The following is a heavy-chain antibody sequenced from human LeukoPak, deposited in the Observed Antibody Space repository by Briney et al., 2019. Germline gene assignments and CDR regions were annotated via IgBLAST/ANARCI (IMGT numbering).Heavy chain of an antibody. CDR1: GDSVSSNSAA. Sequence: SQTLSLTCAISGDSVSSNSAAWNWIRQSPSRGLEWLGRTYYRSKWYNDYAVSVKSRITINPDTSKNQFSLQLSSVTPEDTAVYYCARQLRIAVAGGNWFDPWGQGTLVTVSS. CDR3: ARQLRIAVAGGNWFDP. CDR2: TYYRSKWYN. V-gene: IGHV6-1*01. D-gene: IGHD6-19*01. J-gene: IGHJ5*02.